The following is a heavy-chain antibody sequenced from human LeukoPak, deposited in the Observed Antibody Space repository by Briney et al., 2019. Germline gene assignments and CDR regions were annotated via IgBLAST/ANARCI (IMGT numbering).Heavy chain of an antibody. CDR1: GYTFTGYY. V-gene: IGHV1-2*02. Sequence: ASVKVSCKASGYTFTGYYMHWVRQAPGQGLEWMGWINPNSGGTNYAQKFQGRITMTRDTSISTAYMELSRLRSDDTAVYYWAKTSYFYDSSGYWYGMDVWGQGTTVTVSS. J-gene: IGHJ6*02. CDR3: AKTSYFYDSSGYWYGMDV. CDR2: INPNSGGT. D-gene: IGHD3-22*01.